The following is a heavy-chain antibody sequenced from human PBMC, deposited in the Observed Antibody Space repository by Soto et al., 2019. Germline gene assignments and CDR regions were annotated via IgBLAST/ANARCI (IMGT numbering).Heavy chain of an antibody. D-gene: IGHD3-10*01. V-gene: IGHV5-51*01. CDR1: GFSFTSQW. Sequence: GESLKISCKGSGFSFTSQWIAWVRQMPGKGLEWMGTVYPSDSHTRYSPSFQGQVTISADKSISTAYLQWSSLKASDTAMYYCARKRTYYYGSGSYSNAFDIWGQGTMVTVSS. J-gene: IGHJ3*02. CDR2: VYPSDSHT. CDR3: ARKRTYYYGSGSYSNAFDI.